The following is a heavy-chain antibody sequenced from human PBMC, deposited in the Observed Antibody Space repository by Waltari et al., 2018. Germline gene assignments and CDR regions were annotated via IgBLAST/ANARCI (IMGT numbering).Heavy chain of an antibody. CDR3: ARGSGDLDI. CDR1: GYSFRRYD. CDR2: RNTNSCNT. Sequence: QRQLEQYGAEMVKPGAAVKVSCKACGYSFRRYDISWVRQDRGQGLEWMGWRNTNSCNTGYAEKLQGRVTITRNTSINTAYMDLSGLRSEDTAVYYCARGSGDLDIWGQGTMVTVSS. D-gene: IGHD2-21*01. J-gene: IGHJ3*02. V-gene: IGHV1-8*03.